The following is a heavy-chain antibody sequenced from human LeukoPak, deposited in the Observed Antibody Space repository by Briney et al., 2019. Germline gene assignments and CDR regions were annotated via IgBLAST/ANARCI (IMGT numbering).Heavy chain of an antibody. CDR2: ISAYNGHT. D-gene: IGHD6-6*01. V-gene: IGHV1-18*04. J-gene: IGHJ4*01. CDR3: ARDRSSSSL. Sequence: ASVKVSCKASGYTFSDVYIHWVRQAPGQGLEWMGWISAYNGHTNYAQKFEGRVNMTTDTSTYTAYMELRSLESDDTAVYYCARDRSSSSLWGQGTLVTVSS. CDR1: GYTFSDVY.